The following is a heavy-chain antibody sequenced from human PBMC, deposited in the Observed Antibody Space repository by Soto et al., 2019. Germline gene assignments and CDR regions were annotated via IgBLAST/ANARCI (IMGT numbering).Heavy chain of an antibody. CDR2: IIPMFGTA. J-gene: IGHJ4*02. Sequence: QVQLVQSGAEVKKPGSSVKVSCKGSRDTFHRHALSWVRQAPGQGLEWMGGIIPMFGTANYAQKFQGRVTITADTSTSTAYMELSSLRFVDTAFYYCAVIGYDLDYWGQGTLVAVSS. V-gene: IGHV1-69*06. D-gene: IGHD5-12*01. CDR3: AVIGYDLDY. CDR1: RDTFHRHA.